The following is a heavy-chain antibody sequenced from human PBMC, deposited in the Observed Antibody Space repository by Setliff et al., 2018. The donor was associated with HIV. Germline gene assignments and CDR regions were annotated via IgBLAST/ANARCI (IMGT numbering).Heavy chain of an antibody. D-gene: IGHD6-6*01. V-gene: IGHV1-46*01. CDR1: GYTFTSHY. Sequence: GASVKVSCKASGYTFTSHYMHWVRRAPGQGLEWMGIINPSGDRTTYTKKFQGRVTMTRDTSTNTVYLELSSLRSEDTAMYYCAREMFMYTSSEGFPFDLWGQGTLVTVSS. CDR2: INPSGDRT. CDR3: AREMFMYTSSEGFPFDL. J-gene: IGHJ4*02.